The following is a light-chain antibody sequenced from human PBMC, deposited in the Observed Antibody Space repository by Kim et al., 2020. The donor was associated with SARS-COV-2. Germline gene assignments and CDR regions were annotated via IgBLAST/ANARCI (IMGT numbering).Light chain of an antibody. V-gene: IGLV3-19*01. Sequence: LGQTVRITCQGDSLRIYYASWYQQKPRQAPVLVIYSKNNRPSGIPDRCSGSSSGNTASLTITGAQAEDEADYYCNSRDSSGNHRVVFGGGTQLTVL. CDR3: NSRDSSGNHRVV. CDR1: SLRIYY. CDR2: SKN. J-gene: IGLJ2*01.